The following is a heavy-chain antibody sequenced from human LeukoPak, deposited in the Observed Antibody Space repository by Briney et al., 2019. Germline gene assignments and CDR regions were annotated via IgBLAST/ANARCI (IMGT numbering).Heavy chain of an antibody. J-gene: IGHJ4*02. V-gene: IGHV4-59*08. CDR3: ARHLDCGGDCYSVGIDY. CDR1: GGSISSYY. CDR2: IYYSGST. D-gene: IGHD2-21*02. Sequence: SETLSLTCTVSGGSISSYYWSWIRQPPGKGLEWIGYIYYSGSTNYNPSLKSRVTISVDTSKNQFSLRLSSVTAADTAVYYCARHLDCGGDCYSVGIDYWGQGTLVTVSS.